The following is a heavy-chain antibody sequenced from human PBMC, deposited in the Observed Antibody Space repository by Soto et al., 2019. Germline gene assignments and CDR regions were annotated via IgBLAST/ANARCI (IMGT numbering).Heavy chain of an antibody. Sequence: PSETLSLTCIVSGGSISSYYWSWIRQPPGKGLEWIGYIYYSGSTNYNPSLKSRVTISVDTSKNQFSLKLSSVTAAYTAVYYCARAVLPATAPFDYWGQGTLVTVSS. CDR2: IYYSGST. CDR3: ARAVLPATAPFDY. CDR1: GGSISSYY. V-gene: IGHV4-59*01. D-gene: IGHD2-2*01. J-gene: IGHJ4*02.